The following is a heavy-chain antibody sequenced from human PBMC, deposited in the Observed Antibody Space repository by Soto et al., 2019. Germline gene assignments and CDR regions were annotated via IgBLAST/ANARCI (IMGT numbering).Heavy chain of an antibody. Sequence: QVQLVQSGAEVKKPGASVKVSCKASGYTFTGYYMHWVRQAPGQGLEWMGWINPNSGGTNYAQKFQGRVTMTRDTSISTAYMELSRLRSDDTAVYYCARWKYYYDSSGYWGWFDPWGQGTLVTVSS. CDR1: GYTFTGYY. J-gene: IGHJ5*02. CDR3: ARWKYYYDSSGYWGWFDP. D-gene: IGHD3-22*01. V-gene: IGHV1-2*02. CDR2: INPNSGGT.